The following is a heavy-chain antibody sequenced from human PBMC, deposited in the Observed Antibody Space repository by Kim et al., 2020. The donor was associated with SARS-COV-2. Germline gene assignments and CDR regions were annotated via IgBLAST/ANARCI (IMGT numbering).Heavy chain of an antibody. V-gene: IGHV3-33*01. CDR3: ARSGGDSGSYSEYFDY. D-gene: IGHD1-26*01. CDR1: GFTFSSYG. Sequence: GGSLRLSCAASGFTFSSYGMHWVRQAPGKGLEWVAVIWYDGSNKYYADSVKGRFTISRDNSKNTLYLQMNSLRAEDTAVYYCARSGGDSGSYSEYFDYWGQGTLVTVSS. CDR2: IWYDGSNK. J-gene: IGHJ4*02.